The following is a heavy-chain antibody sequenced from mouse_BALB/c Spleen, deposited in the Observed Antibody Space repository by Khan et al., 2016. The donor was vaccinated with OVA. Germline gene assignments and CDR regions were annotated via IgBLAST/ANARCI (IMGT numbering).Heavy chain of an antibody. Sequence: QIQLVQSGAELARPGASVKMSCKASGYTFTSYTIHWIKKRPGQGLEWIGYINPSNGYTNYNQKFNDKATLTTDKSSTTAYLQLSSLTSDDSAVYNCVRDGAYHRNDGWVAFWGQGTLVTVSA. J-gene: IGHJ3*01. V-gene: IGHV1-4*01. CDR1: GYTFTSYT. CDR2: INPSNGYT. CDR3: VRDGAYHRNDGWVAF. D-gene: IGHD2-14*01.